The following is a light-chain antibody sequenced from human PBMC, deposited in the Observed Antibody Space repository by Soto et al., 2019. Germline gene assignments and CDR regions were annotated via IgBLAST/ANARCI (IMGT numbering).Light chain of an antibody. J-gene: IGKJ4*01. CDR3: QQYYNWPPLT. V-gene: IGKV3D-15*01. CDR1: QSVSSN. Sequence: EILMTQSPATLSLSPGERATLSCRASQSVSSNLAWYQQRLGQAPRLLIYGASSRATGIPARFSGSGSGTEFTLTISSLQSEDFAVYYCQQYYNWPPLTFGGGTKVEIK. CDR2: GAS.